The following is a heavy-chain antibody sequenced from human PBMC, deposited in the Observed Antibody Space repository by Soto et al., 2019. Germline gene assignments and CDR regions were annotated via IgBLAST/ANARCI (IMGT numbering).Heavy chain of an antibody. D-gene: IGHD2-21*01. V-gene: IGHV4-31*03. CDR2: INYSGST. Sequence: SETLSLTCTVSGGSISSGGYYWSWIRQHPGKGLEWIGYINYSGSTNYNPSLKSRVTISVDTSKNQFSLKLSSVTAADTAVYYCARARIPSGMDVWGQGTTVTVSS. CDR1: GGSISSGGYY. CDR3: ARARIPSGMDV. J-gene: IGHJ6*02.